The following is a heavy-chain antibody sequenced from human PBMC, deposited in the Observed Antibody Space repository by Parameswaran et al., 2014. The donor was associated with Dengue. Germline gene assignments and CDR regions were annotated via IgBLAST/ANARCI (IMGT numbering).Heavy chain of an antibody. CDR3: ARVCDGYKPYYYYGMDV. J-gene: IGHJ6*02. D-gene: IGHD5-24*01. CDR2: IYYSGST. V-gene: IGHV4-30-4*01. Sequence: PGKGLEWIGYIYYSGSTYYNPSLKSRVTISVDTSKNQFSLKLSSVTAADTAVYYCARVCDGYKPYYYYGMDVWGQGTTVTVSS.